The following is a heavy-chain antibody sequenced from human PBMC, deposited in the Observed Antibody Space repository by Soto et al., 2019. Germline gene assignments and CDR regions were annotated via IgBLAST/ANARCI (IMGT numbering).Heavy chain of an antibody. Sequence: ASVKVSCKASGYTFTSYAMHWVRQAPGQRLEWMGWINAGNGNTKYSQKFQGRVTITRDTSASTAYMELSSLRSEDTAVYYCARELKLQFLEWLPNPYYYYGMDVWGQGTTVTVSS. D-gene: IGHD3-3*01. CDR3: ARELKLQFLEWLPNPYYYYGMDV. CDR1: GYTFTSYA. V-gene: IGHV1-3*01. CDR2: INAGNGNT. J-gene: IGHJ6*02.